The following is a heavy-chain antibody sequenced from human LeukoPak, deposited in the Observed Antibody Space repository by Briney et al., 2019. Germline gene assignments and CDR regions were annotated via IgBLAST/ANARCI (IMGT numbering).Heavy chain of an antibody. CDR1: GFTFSDYY. CDR2: ISSSGSTR. D-gene: IGHD6-13*01. CDR3: ARAAGWLDP. J-gene: IGHJ5*02. Sequence: GGSLRLSCAASGFTFSDYYMSWVRQAPGKGLEWVSYISSSGSTRYYADSVKGRFTISRDNARKSIYLQMNSLRAEDTAVYYCARAAGWLDPWGQGSLVTVSS. V-gene: IGHV3-11*01.